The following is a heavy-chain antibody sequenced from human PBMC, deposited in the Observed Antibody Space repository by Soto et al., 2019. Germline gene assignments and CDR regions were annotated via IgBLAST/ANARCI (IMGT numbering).Heavy chain of an antibody. V-gene: IGHV4-34*01. D-gene: IGHD4-4*01. Sequence: QVQLQQWGAGLLKPPETLSLTCAVYGGSFSGYYWRWIRQPPGKGLEWIGEINHSGSTNYNPSLKSRVTISVDTSKNQFSLKLSSVTAADTAVYYCARVRTVTKMGVTLWFDPWGQGTLVTVSS. J-gene: IGHJ5*02. CDR2: INHSGST. CDR3: ARVRTVTKMGVTLWFDP. CDR1: GGSFSGYY.